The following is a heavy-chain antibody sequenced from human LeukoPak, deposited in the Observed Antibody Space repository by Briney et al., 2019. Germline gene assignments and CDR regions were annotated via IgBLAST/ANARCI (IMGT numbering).Heavy chain of an antibody. J-gene: IGHJ6*02. Sequence: SETLPLTCAVYGGSFSGYYWSWIRQPPGEGLEWIGEINHSGSTNYNPSLKSRVTISVDTSKNQFSLKLSSVTAADTAVYYCARGLVGATGYYYYYYGMDVWGQGTTVTVSS. D-gene: IGHD1-26*01. CDR3: ARGLVGATGYYYYYYGMDV. CDR1: GGSFSGYY. CDR2: INHSGST. V-gene: IGHV4-34*01.